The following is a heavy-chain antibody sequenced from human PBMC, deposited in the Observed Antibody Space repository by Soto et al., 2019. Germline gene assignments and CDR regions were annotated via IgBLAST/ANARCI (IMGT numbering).Heavy chain of an antibody. CDR1: GFSFSSYS. J-gene: IGHJ3*02. V-gene: IGHV3-33*01. D-gene: IGHD2-2*02. Sequence: QVQLVESGGGVVQPGRSLRLSCAASGFSFSSYSMDWVRQAPGKGLEWVAVIWYDGSKKLYADSVKGRFTISRDNSKNTMYLQIKSLRAEDTAVYYCARDGAIHAFDIWGQGTMVTVSS. CDR3: ARDGAIHAFDI. CDR2: IWYDGSKK.